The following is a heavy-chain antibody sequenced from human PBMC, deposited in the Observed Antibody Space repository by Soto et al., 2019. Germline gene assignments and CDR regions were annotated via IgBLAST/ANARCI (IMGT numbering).Heavy chain of an antibody. J-gene: IGHJ6*02. V-gene: IGHV1-18*01. CDR3: ARDLGAAGIYYYYGMDV. CDR1: GYTFTSYG. CDR2: ISAYNGNT. Sequence: ASVKVSCKASGYTFTSYGISWVRQAPGQGLEWMGWISAYNGNTNYAQKLPGRVTMTTDTSTSTAYMELRSLRSDDTAVYYCARDLGAAGIYYYYGMDVWGQGTTVTVSS. D-gene: IGHD6-13*01.